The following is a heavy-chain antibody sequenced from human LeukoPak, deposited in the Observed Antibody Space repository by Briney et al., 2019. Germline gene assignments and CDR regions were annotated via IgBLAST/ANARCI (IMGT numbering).Heavy chain of an antibody. CDR1: GFTFSNYG. Sequence: PGGSLRLSCAASGFTFSNYGMHWVRQAPGKGLEWVAVISYDGSNKYYTDSVKGRFTISRDNSKNTLYVQMNSLRTEDTAVYYCATYQYSSSWTNFDYWGQGTLVTVSS. J-gene: IGHJ4*02. V-gene: IGHV3-30*03. D-gene: IGHD6-13*01. CDR3: ATYQYSSSWTNFDY. CDR2: ISYDGSNK.